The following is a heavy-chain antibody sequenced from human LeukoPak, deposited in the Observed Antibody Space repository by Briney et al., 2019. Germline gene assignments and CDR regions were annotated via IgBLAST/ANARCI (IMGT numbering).Heavy chain of an antibody. CDR3: ARPSGAAVTTNYFDY. CDR2: IYPGDSDT. D-gene: IGHD4-17*01. J-gene: IGHJ4*02. Sequence: GESLKISCQGSGYSFTSYWIAWVRQMPGKGLEWMGIIYPGDSDTRYSPSFQGQVSTSADTSINTAYLQWNSLKASDTAMYYCARPSGAAVTTNYFDYWGQGTLVTVSS. CDR1: GYSFTSYW. V-gene: IGHV5-51*01.